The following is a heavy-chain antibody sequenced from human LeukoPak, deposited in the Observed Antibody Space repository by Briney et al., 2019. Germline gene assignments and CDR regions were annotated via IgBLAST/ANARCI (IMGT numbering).Heavy chain of an antibody. CDR1: GFPFSTNA. CDR2: LNDASNLI. CDR3: VKDSGILPAWYLEN. Sequence: GGSLRLSCAASGFPFSTNAMTWVRQAPGKGLEWVSTLNDASNLIYYADSVKGRFTISRDNSKNTVYLQMNSLRVDDTATYYFVKDSGILPAWYLENWGPGTLVTVSS. V-gene: IGHV3-23*01. D-gene: IGHD1-26*01. J-gene: IGHJ4*02.